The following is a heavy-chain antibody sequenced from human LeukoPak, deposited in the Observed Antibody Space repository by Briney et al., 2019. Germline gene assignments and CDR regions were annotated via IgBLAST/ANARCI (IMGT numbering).Heavy chain of an antibody. Sequence: SETLSLTCTVSGGSISSHYWSWIRQPPGKKLEWIGYIYYSGSTNYNPSLKSRVTMSVDTSKNQFSLKLSSVTAADTAVYYCARVRGFCSGGSCLNDPFDIWGQGTMVTVSS. CDR2: IYYSGST. CDR1: GGSISSHY. V-gene: IGHV4-59*11. J-gene: IGHJ3*02. D-gene: IGHD2-15*01. CDR3: ARVRGFCSGGSCLNDPFDI.